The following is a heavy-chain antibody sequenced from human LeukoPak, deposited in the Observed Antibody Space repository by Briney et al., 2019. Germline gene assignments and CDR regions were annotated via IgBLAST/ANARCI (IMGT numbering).Heavy chain of an antibody. CDR3: ATGGIAVAGALDY. D-gene: IGHD6-19*01. V-gene: IGHV4-59*01. J-gene: IGHJ4*02. CDR2: IYYSGST. CDR1: GGSISSYY. Sequence: SETLSLTCTVSGGSISSYYWSWIRQPPGKGLEWIGYIYYSGSTNYNPSLKSRVTISVDTSKNQFSLKLSSVTAADTAVYYCATGGIAVAGALDYWGQETLVTVSS.